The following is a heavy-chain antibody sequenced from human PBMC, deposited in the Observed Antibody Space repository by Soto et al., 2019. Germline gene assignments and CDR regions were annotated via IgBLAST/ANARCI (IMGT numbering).Heavy chain of an antibody. Sequence: PGGSLRLSCAASGFTFSDHYMDWVRQAPGKGLEWVGRTRNKANSYTTEYAASVKGRFTISRDDSKNSLYLQMNSLKTEDTAVYYCARAATPPDENYYFDYWGQGTLVTVSS. D-gene: IGHD2-2*01. CDR1: GFTFSDHY. J-gene: IGHJ4*02. CDR3: ARAATPPDENYYFDY. CDR2: TRNKANSYTT. V-gene: IGHV3-72*01.